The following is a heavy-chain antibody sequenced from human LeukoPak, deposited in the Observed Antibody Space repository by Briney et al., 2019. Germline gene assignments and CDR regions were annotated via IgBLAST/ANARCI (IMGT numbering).Heavy chain of an antibody. D-gene: IGHD5-18*01. CDR2: ISAYNGNT. CDR1: GYTFTSYG. V-gene: IGHV1-18*01. Sequence: ASVKVSCKASGYTFTSYGISWVRQAPGQGLEWMGGISAYNGNTNYAQKLQGRVTMTTDTSTSTAYMELRSLRSDDTAVYYCARGVGYSYGYRVAYYYFDYWGQGTLVTVSS. CDR3: ARGVGYSYGYRVAYYYFDY. J-gene: IGHJ4*02.